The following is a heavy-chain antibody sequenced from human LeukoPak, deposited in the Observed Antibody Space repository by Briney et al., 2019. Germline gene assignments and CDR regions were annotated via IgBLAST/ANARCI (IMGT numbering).Heavy chain of an antibody. CDR2: IYHSGST. Sequence: SETLSLTCAVSGGSISSSNWWSWVRQPPGKGLEWIGEIYHSGSTNYNPSLKSRLTISVDTSKNQFSLKLSFVTAADTAVYYCARHYPRGHNNDRSGYIYPFDYWGQRTLVTVSS. V-gene: IGHV4-4*02. CDR3: ARHYPRGHNNDRSGYIYPFDY. J-gene: IGHJ4*02. CDR1: GGSISSSNW. D-gene: IGHD3-22*01.